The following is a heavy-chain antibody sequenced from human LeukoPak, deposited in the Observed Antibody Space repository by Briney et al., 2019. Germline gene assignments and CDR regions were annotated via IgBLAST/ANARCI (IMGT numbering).Heavy chain of an antibody. Sequence: SETLSLTCTVSGGSISSFYWSWIRQPPGKGLEYIGYISSSETTSYSPSLKSRVTISVDTSKNQFSLKLTSVTAADTAVCYCARDKGLPQAFDIWGQGTLVTVSS. CDR3: ARDKGLPQAFDI. CDR1: GGSISSFY. V-gene: IGHV4-59*01. J-gene: IGHJ3*02. D-gene: IGHD5/OR15-5a*01. CDR2: ISSSETT.